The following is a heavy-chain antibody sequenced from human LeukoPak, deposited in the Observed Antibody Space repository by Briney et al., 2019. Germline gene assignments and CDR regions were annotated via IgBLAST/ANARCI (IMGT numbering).Heavy chain of an antibody. CDR1: GFTFGTYA. CDR3: ARVDYDFWSGPIGATVYGMDV. V-gene: IGHV3-23*01. J-gene: IGHJ6*02. D-gene: IGHD3-3*01. Sequence: GGSLRLSCAASGFTFGTYAMSWVRQAPGKGLEWVSGISGSGDYTYYADSVRGRFTVSRDNSKDTLYLRMNSLRAEDTAVYYCARVDYDFWSGPIGATVYGMDVWGQGTTVTVS. CDR2: ISGSGDYT.